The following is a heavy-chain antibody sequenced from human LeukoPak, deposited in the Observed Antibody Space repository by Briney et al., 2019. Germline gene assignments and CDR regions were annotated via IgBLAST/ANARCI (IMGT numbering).Heavy chain of an antibody. V-gene: IGHV3-64D*06. CDR1: GFIFSSYA. CDR2: ISSNGGST. D-gene: IGHD2-15*01. J-gene: IGHJ4*02. Sequence: PGGSLRLSCSASGFIFSSYAMHWVRQAPGKGLEYVSAISSNGGSTYYADSVKGRFTISRDNSKNTLYLQMSSLRAEDTAVYYCVKAQGPLWLLYFDYWGQGTLVTVSS. CDR3: VKAQGPLWLLYFDY.